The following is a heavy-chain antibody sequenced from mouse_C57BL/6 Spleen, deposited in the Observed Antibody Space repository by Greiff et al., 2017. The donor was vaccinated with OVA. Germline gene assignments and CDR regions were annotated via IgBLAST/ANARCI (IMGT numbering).Heavy chain of an antibody. J-gene: IGHJ4*01. CDR2: ISDGGSYT. CDR3: ARDGRRAMDY. CDR1: GFTFSSYA. V-gene: IGHV5-4*01. Sequence: EVMLVESGGGLVKPGGSLKLSCAASGFTFSSYAMSWVRQTPEKRLEWVATISDGGSYTYYPDNVKGRFTISRDNAKNNLYLQMSHLKSEDTAMYYCARDGRRAMDYWGQGTSVTVSS.